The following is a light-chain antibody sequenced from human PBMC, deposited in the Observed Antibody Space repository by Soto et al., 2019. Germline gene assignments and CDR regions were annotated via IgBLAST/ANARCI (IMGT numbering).Light chain of an antibody. Sequence: DIQMTQSPSSLSASVGDEVTITCRASQTIMTYLNWYQLKPGKPPRLLIYAASSLQSGVPSRFSGSGSGTDFTLTISSLQPEDFATYYCQQSYSTPPEWTFGQGTKVEIK. CDR2: AAS. J-gene: IGKJ1*01. CDR3: QQSYSTPPEWT. CDR1: QTIMTY. V-gene: IGKV1-39*01.